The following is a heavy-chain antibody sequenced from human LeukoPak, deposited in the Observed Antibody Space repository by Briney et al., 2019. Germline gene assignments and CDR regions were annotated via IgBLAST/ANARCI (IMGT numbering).Heavy chain of an antibody. V-gene: IGHV3-66*01. J-gene: IGHJ6*02. CDR3: ARDSVGATEYYYYGMDV. CDR1: GFTVSSNY. CDR2: IHSGGST. D-gene: IGHD1-26*01. Sequence: TGGSLRLSCAASGFTVSSNYMSWVRQAPGKGLEWVSVIHSGGSTYYADSVKGRFTISRDNSKNTLYLQMNSLRAEDTAVYYCARDSVGATEYYYYGMDVWGQGTTVTVSS.